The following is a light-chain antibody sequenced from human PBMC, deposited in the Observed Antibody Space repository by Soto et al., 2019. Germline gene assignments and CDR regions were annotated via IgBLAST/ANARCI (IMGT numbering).Light chain of an antibody. CDR3: QQYSSYSLPT. CDR1: QSVSRW. J-gene: IGKJ4*01. Sequence: DIQMTQSPSILSASVGDSVTITCRASQSVSRWLAWYQQKPGKAPKLLIYDASSLNSGVPSRFSGGQSGTEFTLTITSLLPDDFATYFCQQYSSYSLPTFGGGTRWIS. V-gene: IGKV1-5*01. CDR2: DAS.